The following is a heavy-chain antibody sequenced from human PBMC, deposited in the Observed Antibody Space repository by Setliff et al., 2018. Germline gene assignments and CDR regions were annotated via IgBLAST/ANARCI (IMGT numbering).Heavy chain of an antibody. D-gene: IGHD2-2*01. CDR2: IYPGGSDT. CDR3: ARLVRDIVVVPAPGGDYYYYYGMDV. J-gene: IGHJ6*02. Sequence: GESLKISCKGSGYSFTSYWIGWVRQMPGKGLEWMGIIYPGGSDTRYSPSFQGQVTISADKSISTAYLQWSSLKASDTAMYYCARLVRDIVVVPAPGGDYYYYYGMDVWGQGTTVTVSS. V-gene: IGHV5-51*01. CDR1: GYSFTSYW.